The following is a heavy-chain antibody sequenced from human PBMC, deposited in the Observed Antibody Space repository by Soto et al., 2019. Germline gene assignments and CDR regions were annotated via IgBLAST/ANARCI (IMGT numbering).Heavy chain of an antibody. CDR3: AKLRYFDWSAYNWFEY. Sequence: GGSLRLSCAASGFTFSSYWMHWVRQAPGKGLEWVSGISGSGATTSYADSVKGRFTVSRDNSKNTLYLQMNSLRVEDTAVYHCAKLRYFDWSAYNWFEYWGQGTPVTVSS. V-gene: IGHV3-23*01. D-gene: IGHD3-9*01. J-gene: IGHJ5*01. CDR2: ISGSGATT. CDR1: GFTFSSYW.